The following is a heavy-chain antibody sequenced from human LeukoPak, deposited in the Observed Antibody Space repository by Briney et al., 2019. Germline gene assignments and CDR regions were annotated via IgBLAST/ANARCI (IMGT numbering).Heavy chain of an antibody. Sequence: VSVKVSCKACGYTFPSYDIIWVRQATGQGLEWMGWMNPNSGNTGYAQMLQGRVTMTRNTSISTAYMELSSLRSEDTAVYYCARGLRRSSGPAAICCYYYGMDVWGQGTTVTVSS. V-gene: IGHV1-8*01. CDR2: MNPNSGNT. D-gene: IGHD2-2*01. CDR1: GYTFPSYD. J-gene: IGHJ6*02. CDR3: ARGLRRSSGPAAICCYYYGMDV.